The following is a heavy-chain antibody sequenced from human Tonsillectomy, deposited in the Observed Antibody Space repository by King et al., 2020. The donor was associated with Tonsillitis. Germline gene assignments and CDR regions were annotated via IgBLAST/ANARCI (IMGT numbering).Heavy chain of an antibody. J-gene: IGHJ3*01. CDR1: AFTFSDYY. CDR3: ARDPPRDVTAFDV. D-gene: IGHD2-21*02. CDR2: ISTTSSYI. Sequence: VQLVESGGGLVKPGGSLRLSCAASAFTFSDYYMSWIRQAPGQGLEWIAYISTTSSYIKYADSVKGRFTISRDNAKNSLYLEMNSLRAEDTAVYYCARDPPRDVTAFDVWGQGTMVTVSS. V-gene: IGHV3-11*06.